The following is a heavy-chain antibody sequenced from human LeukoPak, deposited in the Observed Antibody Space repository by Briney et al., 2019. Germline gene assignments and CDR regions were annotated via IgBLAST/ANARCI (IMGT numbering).Heavy chain of an antibody. V-gene: IGHV1-18*01. D-gene: IGHD3-22*01. CDR3: ARDRLLYYYDSGPTGHFQH. CDR1: GYSFVGYG. CDR2: FNPENGNT. Sequence: ASVKVSCKASGYSFVGYGITWLRQAPGQGLEWMGWFNPENGNTNYAQKVQGRVTMTADTSTSTSYMELRSLRADDTAVYYCARDRLLYYYDSGPTGHFQHWGQGTLVTV. J-gene: IGHJ1*01.